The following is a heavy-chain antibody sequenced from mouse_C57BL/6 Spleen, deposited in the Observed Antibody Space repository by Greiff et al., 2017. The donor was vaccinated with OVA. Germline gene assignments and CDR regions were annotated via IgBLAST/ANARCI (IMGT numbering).Heavy chain of an antibody. J-gene: IGHJ3*01. V-gene: IGHV1-18*01. CDR1: GYTFTDYN. CDR2: INPNNGGT. D-gene: IGHD2-5*01. CDR3: ARSDYYSNYGAY. Sequence: EVQGVESGPELVKPGASVKIPCKASGYTFTDYNMDWVKQSHGKSLEWIGDINPNNGGTIYNQKFKGKATLTVDKSSSTAYMELRSLTSEDTAVYYCARSDYYSNYGAYWGQGTLVTVSA.